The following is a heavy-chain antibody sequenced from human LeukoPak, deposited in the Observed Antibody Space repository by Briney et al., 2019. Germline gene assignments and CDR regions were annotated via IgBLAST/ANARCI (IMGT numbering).Heavy chain of an antibody. Sequence: ASVKVSCKASGYTFTGYYMHWVRQAPGQGLEWMGWINPNSGGTNYAQKFQGRVTMTRDTSISTAYMELSRLRSDDTAAYYCARDYYDSGGYEDYWGQGTLVTVSS. V-gene: IGHV1-2*02. D-gene: IGHD3-22*01. CDR2: INPNSGGT. J-gene: IGHJ4*02. CDR1: GYTFTGYY. CDR3: ARDYYDSGGYEDY.